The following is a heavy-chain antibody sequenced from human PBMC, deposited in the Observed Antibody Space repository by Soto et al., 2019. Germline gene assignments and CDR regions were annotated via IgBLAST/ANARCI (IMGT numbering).Heavy chain of an antibody. V-gene: IGHV1-46*03. J-gene: IGHJ4*02. CDR3: ARGGQLRYLDWLLDY. Sequence: QVQLVQSGAEVKKPGASVKVSCKASGYTFTSYYMHCVRQAPGQRLEWMGIINPSGGGTSYAQKFKGRVSMTRDTSTSTVYMELSSLSSEDTAVYYCARGGQLRYLDWLLDYWGQGTLVTVSS. CDR1: GYTFTSYY. CDR2: INPSGGGT. D-gene: IGHD3-9*01.